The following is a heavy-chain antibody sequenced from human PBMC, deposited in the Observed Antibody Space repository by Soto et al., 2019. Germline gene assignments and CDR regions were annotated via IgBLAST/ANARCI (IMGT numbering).Heavy chain of an antibody. CDR3: AADPSTSNWNNDAFEI. CDR2: IVVGSGNT. D-gene: IGHD1-1*01. J-gene: IGHJ3*02. Sequence: ASVQVSCKASGFTFTRSTVQWVRQARGQRLEWVGRIVVGSGNTNYAQKFQERVTITRDMSTSTAYMELSGLRSEDTAIYYCAADPSTSNWNNDAFEIWGQGKKV. CDR1: GFTFTRST. V-gene: IGHV1-58*01.